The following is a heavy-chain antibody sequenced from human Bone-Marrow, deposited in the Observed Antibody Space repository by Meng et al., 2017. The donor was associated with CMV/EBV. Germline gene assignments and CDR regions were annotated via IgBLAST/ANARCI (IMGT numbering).Heavy chain of an antibody. J-gene: IGHJ3*02. Sequence: ASLKVSCKASGYTFTGYYMHWVRQAPGQGLEWMGWINPNSGGTNYAQKFQGRVTMTRDTSISTAYMELSRLRSDDTAVYYCARTYYGSGSYDAFDIWGQGTMVTVSS. CDR3: ARTYYGSGSYDAFDI. V-gene: IGHV1-2*02. D-gene: IGHD3-10*01. CDR1: GYTFTGYY. CDR2: INPNSGGT.